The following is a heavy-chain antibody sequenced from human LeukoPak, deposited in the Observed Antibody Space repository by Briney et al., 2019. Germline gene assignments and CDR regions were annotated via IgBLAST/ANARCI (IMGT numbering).Heavy chain of an antibody. Sequence: SETLSLTXTVSGGSISSSSYYWGWIRQPPGKGLEWIGSIYYRGTTHYNPSLRSRVTISVDTSKNQFSLKVNSVIAADTAVYYCARSEDLQLWPHFDYWGQGTLVTVSS. CDR3: ARSEDLQLWPHFDY. V-gene: IGHV4-39*01. D-gene: IGHD5-18*01. J-gene: IGHJ4*02. CDR1: GGSISSSSYY. CDR2: IYYRGTT.